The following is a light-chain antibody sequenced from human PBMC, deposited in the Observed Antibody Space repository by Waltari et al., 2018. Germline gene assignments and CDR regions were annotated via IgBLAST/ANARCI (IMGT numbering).Light chain of an antibody. CDR3: SSFADTNPFV. Sequence: QSALTQPPSASGSPGQSVTISCTGTSSDVGRYNYVSWYQQHPGKAPTLIIYEVTKRPSGVPDRCPGSKSGNTASLTVSGRQAEDEADYYCSSFADTNPFVFGTGTKVTVL. J-gene: IGLJ1*01. CDR2: EVT. V-gene: IGLV2-8*01. CDR1: SSDVGRYNY.